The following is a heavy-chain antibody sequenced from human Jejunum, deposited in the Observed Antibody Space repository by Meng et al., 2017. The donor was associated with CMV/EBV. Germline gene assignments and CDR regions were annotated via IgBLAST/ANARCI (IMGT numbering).Heavy chain of an antibody. CDR1: GFTFYNYG. CDR3: ARGKDWTYFDY. CDR2: VDWKGSNT. J-gene: IGHJ4*02. D-gene: IGHD3/OR15-3a*01. Sequence: CTASGFTFYNYGVSCVRQAPGEGLESVSGVDWKGSNTNFADSVKGRFTISRDNAKNSLYLQMNSLRAEDTALYYCARGKDWTYFDYWGQGTLVTVSS. V-gene: IGHV3-20*04.